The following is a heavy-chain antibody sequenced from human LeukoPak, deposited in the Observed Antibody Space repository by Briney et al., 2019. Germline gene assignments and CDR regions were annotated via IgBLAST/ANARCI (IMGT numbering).Heavy chain of an antibody. CDR2: IYHSGST. Sequence: PSETLSLTCAVSGYSISTGYYWGWLRQPPGKGLEWIGRIYHSGSTYYNPSLKSRVTISVDTYKNQCSLKLWTVTDGDTAVYYCARQYCSSTSCYFGYWGQGTLVTVSS. CDR1: GYSISTGYY. V-gene: IGHV4-38-2*01. CDR3: ARQYCSSTSCYFGY. J-gene: IGHJ4*02. D-gene: IGHD2-2*01.